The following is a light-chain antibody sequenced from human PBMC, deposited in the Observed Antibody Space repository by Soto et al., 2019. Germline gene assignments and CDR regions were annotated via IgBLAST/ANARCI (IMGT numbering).Light chain of an antibody. CDR2: DAS. CDR3: QQYTSYSCT. J-gene: IGKJ1*01. CDR1: QSINSW. Sequence: DIQMTQSPSTLSASVGDRVTITCRASQSINSWLAWYQQKPGKAPHILIYDASTLKSGVPSRFSASGSGTEFTLILSSLQPDDFATYYCQQYTSYSCTFGQGTKVEI. V-gene: IGKV1-5*01.